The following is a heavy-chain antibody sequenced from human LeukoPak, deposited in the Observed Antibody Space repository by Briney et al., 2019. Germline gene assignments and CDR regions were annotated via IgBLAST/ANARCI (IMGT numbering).Heavy chain of an antibody. Sequence: PGGSLRLSCAASGLTFSNYWMHWVRQAPGKGLVWVSYINSDGSSTGYADSVKGRFTISRDNAKNTLYLQMNSLRDEDTAVYYCVQRGSGIPYWGQGTLVTVSS. CDR3: VQRGSGIPY. D-gene: IGHD3-10*01. J-gene: IGHJ4*02. CDR2: INSDGSST. V-gene: IGHV3-74*01. CDR1: GLTFSNYW.